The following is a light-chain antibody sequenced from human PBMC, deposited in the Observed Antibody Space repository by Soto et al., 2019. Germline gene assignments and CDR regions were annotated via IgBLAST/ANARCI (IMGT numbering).Light chain of an antibody. V-gene: IGLV2-14*03. CDR2: DVT. CDR1: SSDVGRYNY. CDR3: SSYTVAFTYV. Sequence: QSVLTLPASVSGSPGQSITISCTGTSSDVGRYNYVAWYQQHPGKAPRLMIYDVTNRPSGVSYRFSGSKSANTAYLTISALQAEDEADYYCSSYTVAFTYVFGTGTKLTVL. J-gene: IGLJ1*01.